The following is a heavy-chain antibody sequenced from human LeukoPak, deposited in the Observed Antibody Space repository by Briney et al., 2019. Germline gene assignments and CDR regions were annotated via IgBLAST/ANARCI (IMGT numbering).Heavy chain of an antibody. Sequence: GGSLRLSCAASGLTFSSYGMHWVRQAPGKGLQWVAFIRYDGSNKYYADSVKGRFTISRDNSKNTLILQMNSLRAEDTAVYYCAKCLKSLDYYYHMDVWGKGTTVTVSS. V-gene: IGHV3-30*02. J-gene: IGHJ6*03. CDR1: GLTFSSYG. CDR3: AKCLKSLDYYYHMDV. CDR2: IRYDGSNK. D-gene: IGHD3-16*01.